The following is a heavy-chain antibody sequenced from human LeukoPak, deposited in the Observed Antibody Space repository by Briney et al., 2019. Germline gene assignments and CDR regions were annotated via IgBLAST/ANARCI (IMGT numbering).Heavy chain of an antibody. J-gene: IGHJ6*02. CDR1: GYTLTEFS. D-gene: IGHD3-10*01. V-gene: IGHV1-24*01. CDR3: ATMSPWFGEPLSYYYAMDV. CDR2: SDPEDGET. Sequence: ASVKVSCKVSGYTLTEFSMHWVRQAPGKGLEWMGGSDPEDGETIYAQKFQGRVTMTEDTSTDTAYMELSSLRSEDTAVYYCATMSPWFGEPLSYYYAMDVWGQGTTVTVSS.